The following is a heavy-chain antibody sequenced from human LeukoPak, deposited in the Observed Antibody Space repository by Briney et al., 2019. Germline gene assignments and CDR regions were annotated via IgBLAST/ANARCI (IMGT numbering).Heavy chain of an antibody. J-gene: IGHJ3*02. CDR1: GFTLSSYG. D-gene: IGHD3-22*01. CDR3: AKDSYYYDSSGYYSGAFDI. Sequence: PGRSLRLSCAASGFTLSSYGMHWVRQAPGKGLEWVAVIWYDGTKKYYTDSVKGRFTISRDNSKNTLSLQMNSLRAEDTAVYYCAKDSYYYDSSGYYSGAFDIWGQGTMVAVSS. CDR2: IWYDGTKK. V-gene: IGHV3-33*06.